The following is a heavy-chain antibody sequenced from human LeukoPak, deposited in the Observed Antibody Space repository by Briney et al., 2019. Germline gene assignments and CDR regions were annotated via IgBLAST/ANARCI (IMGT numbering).Heavy chain of an antibody. J-gene: IGHJ4*02. D-gene: IGHD2-2*01. CDR1: GFTFGDYA. Sequence: PGRSLRLSCTTSGFTFGDYAVSWVRQAPGKGLEWVGRIKSKTDGGTTDYAAPVKGRFTISRDDSKNTLYLQMNSLKTEDTAVYYCTTVFQPLAYCSSTDCYPNYWGQGTLVTVSS. V-gene: IGHV3-15*01. CDR2: IKSKTDGGTT. CDR3: TTVFQPLAYCSSTDCYPNY.